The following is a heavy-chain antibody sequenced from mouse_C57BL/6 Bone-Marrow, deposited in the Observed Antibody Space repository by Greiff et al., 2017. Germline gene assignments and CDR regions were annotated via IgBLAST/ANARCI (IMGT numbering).Heavy chain of an antibody. CDR2: IYPGSGST. J-gene: IGHJ1*03. D-gene: IGHD2-5*01. CDR3: ARPYYSNYWYFDV. V-gene: IGHV1-55*01. Sequence: QVQLQPPGAELVTPGASVKMSCKASGYTFTSYWITWVKQRPGQGLEWIGDIYPGSGSTNYNEKFKSKATLTVDTSSSTAYMQLSSLKSEYSAVYYCARPYYSNYWYFDVWGTGTTVTVSS. CDR1: GYTFTSYW.